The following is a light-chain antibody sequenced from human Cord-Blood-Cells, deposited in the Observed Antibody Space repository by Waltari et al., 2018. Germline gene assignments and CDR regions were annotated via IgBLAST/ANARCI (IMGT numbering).Light chain of an antibody. Sequence: EIVMTQSPATLSVSPGERATLSCRASQSFSSNLAWYQQKPGQAPRLLIYGASTRATGIPARFSGSGSGKEFTLTISSLQSEDFAVYYCQQYNNWPRTFGQGTKVEIK. J-gene: IGKJ1*01. V-gene: IGKV3-15*01. CDR2: GAS. CDR1: QSFSSN. CDR3: QQYNNWPRT.